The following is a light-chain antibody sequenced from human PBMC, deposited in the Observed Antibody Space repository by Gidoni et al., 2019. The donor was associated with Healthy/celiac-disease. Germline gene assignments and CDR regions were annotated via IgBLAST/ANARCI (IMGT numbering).Light chain of an antibody. CDR1: QSLLHSNVYNY. CDR2: LGS. V-gene: IGKV2-28*01. CDR3: MQALQTLLIT. J-gene: IGKJ5*01. Sequence: DIVMTQSPLSLPVTPGEPASIPCRSSQSLLHSNVYNYLDWYLQKPGQSPQLLIYLGSNRASGVPDRFSGSGSGTDFTLKISRVEAEDVGVYYCMQALQTLLITFGQGTRLEIK.